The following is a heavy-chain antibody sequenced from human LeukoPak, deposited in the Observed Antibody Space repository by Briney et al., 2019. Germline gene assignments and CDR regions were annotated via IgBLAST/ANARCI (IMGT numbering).Heavy chain of an antibody. CDR3: ARDDTHYGSSGSFYDAFDI. D-gene: IGHD3-22*01. V-gene: IGHV3-7*01. Sequence: GGPLRLSCAASGFTFSSYGMTWVRRAPGKGLEWVANIRRDGSETHYVDSVMGRFTISRDNAKNSLYLQMNSLRAEDTAVYYCARDDTHYGSSGSFYDAFDIWGQGTMVTVSS. J-gene: IGHJ3*02. CDR1: GFTFSSYG. CDR2: IRRDGSET.